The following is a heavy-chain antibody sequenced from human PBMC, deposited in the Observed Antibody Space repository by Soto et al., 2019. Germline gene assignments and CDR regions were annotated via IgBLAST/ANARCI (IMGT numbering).Heavy chain of an antibody. J-gene: IGHJ6*02. CDR3: ASAATTEHYYYYYGMDV. CDR2: INPNSGGT. Sequence: ASGKVSCKASGYTFTGYYMHWVRQAPGQGLEWMGWINPNSGGTNYAQKFQGRVTMTRDTSISTAYMELSRLRSDDTAVYYCASAATTEHYYYYYGMDVWGQGTTVTVSS. D-gene: IGHD5-12*01. CDR1: GYTFTGYY. V-gene: IGHV1-2*02.